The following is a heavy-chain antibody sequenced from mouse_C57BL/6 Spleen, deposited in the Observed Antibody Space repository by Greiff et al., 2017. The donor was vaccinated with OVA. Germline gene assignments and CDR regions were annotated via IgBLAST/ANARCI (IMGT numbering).Heavy chain of an antibody. CDR1: GFTFSSYA. V-gene: IGHV5-4*01. CDR2: ISDGGSYT. CDR3: ARDLYDAPYYYAMDY. Sequence: EVQGVESGGGLVKPGGSLKLSCAASGFTFSSYAMSWVRQTPEKRLEWVATISDGGSYTYYPDNVKGRFTISRDNAKNNLYLQMSHLKSEDTAMYYCARDLYDAPYYYAMDYWGQGTSVTVSS. D-gene: IGHD2-3*01. J-gene: IGHJ4*01.